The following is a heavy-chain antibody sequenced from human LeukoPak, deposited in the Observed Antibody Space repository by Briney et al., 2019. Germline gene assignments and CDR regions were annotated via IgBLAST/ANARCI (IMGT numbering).Heavy chain of an antibody. CDR1: GGSISSGSYY. V-gene: IGHV4-61*02. CDR2: IYTSGST. Sequence: PSETLSLTCTVSGGSISSGSYYWSWIRQPAGKGLEWIGRIYTSGSTNYNPSLKSRVTISVDTSKNQFSLKLSSVTAADTAVYYCARGVNTMVRGPRFQWIYWGQGTLVTVSS. CDR3: ARGVNTMVRGPRFQWIY. J-gene: IGHJ4*02. D-gene: IGHD3-10*01.